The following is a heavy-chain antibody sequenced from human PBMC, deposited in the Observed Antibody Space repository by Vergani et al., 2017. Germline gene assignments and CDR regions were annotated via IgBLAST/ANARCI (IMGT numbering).Heavy chain of an antibody. CDR2: IYHSGST. D-gene: IGHD3-16*01. Sequence: QVQLQESGPGLVKPSETLSLTCTVSGGSISSHYWSWIRQPPGKGLEWIGSIYHSGSTYYNPSLKSRVTISVDTSKNQFSLKLSSVTAADTAVYYCARLTSYYYYYMDVWGKGTTVTVSS. J-gene: IGHJ6*03. CDR3: ARLTSYYYYYMDV. CDR1: GGSISSHY. V-gene: IGHV4-59*08.